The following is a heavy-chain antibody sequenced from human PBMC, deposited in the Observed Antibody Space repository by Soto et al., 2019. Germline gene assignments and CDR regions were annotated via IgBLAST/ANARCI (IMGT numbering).Heavy chain of an antibody. CDR2: IWFDGSKK. CDR3: ARDPSPSFEI. J-gene: IGHJ3*02. Sequence: QVQLVESGGGVVRPGMSLTLSCAASGYKFSSHGMHWVRQAEGKGLEWVAAIWFDGSKKYYADSVQGRFTISRDDSTSTMYLQMTSLRAEVTSVYYFARDPSPSFEIWGQGTTVTVSS. CDR1: GYKFSSHG. V-gene: IGHV3-33*01.